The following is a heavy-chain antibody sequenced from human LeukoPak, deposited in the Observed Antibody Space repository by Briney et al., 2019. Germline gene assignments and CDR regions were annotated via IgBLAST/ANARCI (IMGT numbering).Heavy chain of an antibody. CDR2: ISGSGGST. CDR1: GFTFSSYA. J-gene: IGHJ4*02. CDR3: AKDRPDYYDSSGYYKTTDY. V-gene: IGHV3-23*01. Sequence: GGSLRLSCAASGFTFSSYAMSWVRQAPGKGLEWVSAISGSGGSTYYADSVKGRFTISRDNSKNTLYLQMNSLRAEDTAVYYCAKDRPDYYDSSGYYKTTDYWGQGTLVTVSS. D-gene: IGHD3-22*01.